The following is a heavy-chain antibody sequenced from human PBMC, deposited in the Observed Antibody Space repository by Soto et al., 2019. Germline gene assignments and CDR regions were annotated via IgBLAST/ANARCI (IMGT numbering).Heavy chain of an antibody. Sequence: EVQLVESGGGLVQPGGSLKLSCAASGFTFSGSAMHWVRQASGKGLEWVGRIRSKANSYATAYAASVKGRFTISRDDSKNTAYLQMNSLKTEDTAVYYCTSDSSSWAVGWFDPWGQGTLVTVSS. CDR1: GFTFSGSA. D-gene: IGHD6-13*01. CDR2: IRSKANSYAT. CDR3: TSDSSSWAVGWFDP. J-gene: IGHJ5*02. V-gene: IGHV3-73*02.